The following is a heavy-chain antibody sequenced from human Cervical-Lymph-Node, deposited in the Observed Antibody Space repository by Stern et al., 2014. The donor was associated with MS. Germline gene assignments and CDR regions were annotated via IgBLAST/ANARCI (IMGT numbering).Heavy chain of an antibody. J-gene: IGHJ5*02. CDR1: GSISSSGYY. D-gene: IGHD1-26*01. Sequence: QVQLVESGPGLVKPSQTLSLTCTVSGSISSSGYYWSWIRQPADKGLEWIGRIHDSGSTYYNPSLKSRVTISMDTAKTQFSLKLPSVTAADTAVYYCATTRWDLFTWNWFDPWGQGTLVTVSS. CDR2: IHDSGST. V-gene: IGHV4-61*02. CDR3: ATTRWDLFTWNWFDP.